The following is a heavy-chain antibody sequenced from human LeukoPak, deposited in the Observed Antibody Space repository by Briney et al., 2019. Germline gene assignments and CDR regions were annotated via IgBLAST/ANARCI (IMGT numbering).Heavy chain of an antibody. CDR1: GGSISSYY. J-gene: IGHJ4*02. CDR3: VYDSSGYYFSDY. CDR2: IYTSGST. D-gene: IGHD3-22*01. Sequence: SETLSLTCTVSGGSISSYYWSWIRQPAGKGLEWIGRIYTSGSTNYNPSLKSRVTMSVDTSKNQFSLKLNSVTAADTAVYYCVYDSSGYYFSDYWGQGTLVTVSS. V-gene: IGHV4-4*07.